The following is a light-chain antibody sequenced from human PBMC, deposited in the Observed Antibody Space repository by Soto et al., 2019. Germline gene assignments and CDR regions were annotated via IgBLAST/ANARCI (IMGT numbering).Light chain of an antibody. CDR3: QQYGSSPPGT. V-gene: IGKV3-20*01. Sequence: EIVLRQSPGTLSLSPGERGTLSCRASQSLHSSYLAWYQQKPGQAPRLLIYGASRRATGIPDRFSGSGSGTDFTLTISRLEPEDFAVYYCQQYGSSPPGTFGQGTKVDIK. CDR2: GAS. J-gene: IGKJ1*01. CDR1: QSLHSSY.